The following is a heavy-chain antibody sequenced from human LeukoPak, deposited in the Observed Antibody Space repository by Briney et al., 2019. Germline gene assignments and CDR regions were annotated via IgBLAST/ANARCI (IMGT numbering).Heavy chain of an antibody. CDR2: IKQDGSEK. V-gene: IGHV3-7*05. D-gene: IGHD1-26*01. CDR3: AGGLWAFDI. J-gene: IGHJ3*02. Sequence: TGGSLRLSCAASGCTVSSDYMSWVRQAPGKGLEWVANIKQDGSEKYYVDSVKGRFTISRDNAKNSLYLQMNSLRAEDTAVYYCAGGLWAFDIWGQGTMVTVSS. CDR1: GCTVSSDY.